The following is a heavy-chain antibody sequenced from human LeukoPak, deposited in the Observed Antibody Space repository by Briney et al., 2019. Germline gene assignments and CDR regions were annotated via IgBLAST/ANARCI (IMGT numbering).Heavy chain of an antibody. CDR3: AKGAYYAD. V-gene: IGHV3-21*04. CDR2: ISSSSSYI. Sequence: GGSLRLSCAASGFTFSSYAMHWVRQAPGKGLEWVSSISSSSSYIYYADSVKGRFTSSRDNSKNTLYLQMNSLRAEDTAVYYCAKGAYYADWGQGTLVTVSS. J-gene: IGHJ4*02. D-gene: IGHD3-3*01. CDR1: GFTFSSYA.